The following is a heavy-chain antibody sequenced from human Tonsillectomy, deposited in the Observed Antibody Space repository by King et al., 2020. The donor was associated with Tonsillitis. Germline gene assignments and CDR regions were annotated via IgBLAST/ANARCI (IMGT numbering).Heavy chain of an antibody. D-gene: IGHD3-22*01. J-gene: IGHJ5*02. CDR2: IYDSGST. V-gene: IGHV4-61*08. CDR3: ARGRTYASSEYFQLPRGWLDP. CDR1: GGSVSSGGYY. Sequence: VQLQESGPGLVKPWETLSLTCTVSGGSVSSGGYYWSWIRRPPGKGLEWIGYIYDSGSTNYNPSLKSRVTISLDTSRNQFSLKLSSVTAADTAVYYCARGRTYASSEYFQLPRGWLDPWGQGTLVTVSS.